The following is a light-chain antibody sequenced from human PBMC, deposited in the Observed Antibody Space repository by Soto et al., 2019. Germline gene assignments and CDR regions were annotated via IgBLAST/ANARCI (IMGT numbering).Light chain of an antibody. J-gene: IGLJ3*02. CDR1: SSNIGAGYD. CDR3: QSYDTSLSGWV. Sequence: QSVMTQPPSVSGAPGQKVTISCTGSSSNIGAGYDVHWYQQLPGTAPKLLIYGNSNRPSGVPYRFSGSKSGASASLAITGLRGEDEADYYCQSYDTSLSGWVFGGGTKLTVL. V-gene: IGLV1-40*01. CDR2: GNS.